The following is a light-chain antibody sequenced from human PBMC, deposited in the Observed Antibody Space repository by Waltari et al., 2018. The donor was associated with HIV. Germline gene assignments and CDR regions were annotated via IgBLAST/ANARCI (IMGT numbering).Light chain of an antibody. Sequence: DIVMTQSPDSLAVSLGERATIKCKSSQSVLYHADHRNFLAWYQHKPGQPPKLLISWASARESGVPDRFRGSGSGTDFTLTISSLQAEDVAIYYCQQYHTAPFSFGPGTKVVIK. J-gene: IGKJ2*03. V-gene: IGKV4-1*01. CDR3: QQYHTAPFS. CDR2: WAS. CDR1: QSVLYHADHRNF.